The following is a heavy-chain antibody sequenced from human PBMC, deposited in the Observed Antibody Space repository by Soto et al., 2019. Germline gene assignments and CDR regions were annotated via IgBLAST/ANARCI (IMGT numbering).Heavy chain of an antibody. CDR1: GFTFSSYS. CDR2: ISSSSSYI. Sequence: EVQLVESGGGLVKPGGSLRLSCAASGFTFSSYSMNWVRQAPGKGLEWVSSISSSSSYIYYADSVKGRFTISRDNAKNSLYLQMNSLRAEDTAVYYCARDGRVTIFGVVIRNWFDPWGQGTLVTVSS. J-gene: IGHJ5*02. V-gene: IGHV3-21*01. D-gene: IGHD3-3*01. CDR3: ARDGRVTIFGVVIRNWFDP.